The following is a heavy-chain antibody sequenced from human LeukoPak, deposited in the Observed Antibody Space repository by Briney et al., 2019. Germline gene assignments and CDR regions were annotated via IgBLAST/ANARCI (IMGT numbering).Heavy chain of an antibody. CDR3: ARTTTGYSSGRYPGWPVDY. D-gene: IGHD6-19*01. CDR2: ISGSGGGT. J-gene: IGHJ4*02. CDR1: GFTFSSYA. V-gene: IGHV3-23*01. Sequence: PGGYLRLYCAASGFTFSSYAVSWVRQAPGKGLEWVSAISGSGGGTYYADSVKGRFTISRDNSKNTLYLQMNSLSTEDTAVYYCARTTTGYSSGRYPGWPVDYWGQGTLVTVSS.